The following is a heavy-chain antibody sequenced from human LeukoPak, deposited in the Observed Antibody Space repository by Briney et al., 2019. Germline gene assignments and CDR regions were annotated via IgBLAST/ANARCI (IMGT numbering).Heavy chain of an antibody. J-gene: IGHJ4*02. V-gene: IGHV3-21*01. D-gene: IGHD1-1*01. CDR2: ISSSSSYI. CDR3: AREIWNDVDY. Sequence: GGSLRLSCAASGFTFSSYSMNWVRQAPGKGLEWVSSISSSSSYIYYADSVKGRFTISRDNAKNSLYLQMNSLRAEDTAVYCCAREIWNDVDYWGQGTLVTVSS. CDR1: GFTFSSYS.